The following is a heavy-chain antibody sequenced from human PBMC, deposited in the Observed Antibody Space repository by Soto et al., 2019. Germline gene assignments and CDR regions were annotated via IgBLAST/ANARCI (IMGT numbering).Heavy chain of an antibody. V-gene: IGHV1-3*01. Sequence: ASVKVSCKASGYTFTSYAMHWVRQAPGQRLEWMGWINAGNGNTKYSQKFQGRVTITRDTSMSTAYMELSRLRSDDTAVYYCARVSLRDDSSGYPSPAEYFQHWGQGTLVTVSS. CDR3: ARVSLRDDSSGYPSPAEYFQH. CDR1: GYTFTSYA. J-gene: IGHJ1*01. CDR2: INAGNGNT. D-gene: IGHD3-22*01.